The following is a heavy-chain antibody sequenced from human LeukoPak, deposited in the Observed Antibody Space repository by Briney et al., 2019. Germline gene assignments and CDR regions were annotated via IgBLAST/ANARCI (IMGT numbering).Heavy chain of an antibody. J-gene: IGHJ3*02. CDR3: ARSRPYYDSSGYYYDRLDAFDI. Sequence: SVKLSCKASGGPFSSYAISWVRQAPGQGPEWMGGIIPIYSTANYAQKFQGRVTITADESTSTAYMELSSLRSEDTAVYYCARSRPYYDSSGYYYDRLDAFDIWGQGTMVTVSS. CDR1: GGPFSSYA. CDR2: IIPIYSTA. V-gene: IGHV1-69*01. D-gene: IGHD3-22*01.